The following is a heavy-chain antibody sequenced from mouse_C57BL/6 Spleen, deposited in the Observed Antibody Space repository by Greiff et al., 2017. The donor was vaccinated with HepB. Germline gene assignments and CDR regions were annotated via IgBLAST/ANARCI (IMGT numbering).Heavy chain of an antibody. J-gene: IGHJ2*01. D-gene: IGHD2-4*01. CDR1: GFSLTSYG. CDR3: AKNGDYDGAYYFDY. V-gene: IGHV2-5*01. CDR2: IWRGGST. Sequence: VQGVESGPGLVQPSQSLSITCTVSGFSLTSYGVHWVRQSPGKGLEWLGVIWRGGSTDYNAAFMSRLSITKDNSKSQVFFKMNSLQADDTAIYYCAKNGDYDGAYYFDYWGQGTTLTVSS.